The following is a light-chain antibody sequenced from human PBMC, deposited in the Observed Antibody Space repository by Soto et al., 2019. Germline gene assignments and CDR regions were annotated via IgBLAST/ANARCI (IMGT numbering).Light chain of an antibody. J-gene: IGKJ1*01. CDR1: QTVNTY. Sequence: DIQMTQSPSSLSASIGDRVTITCRASQTVNTYLHWYRQKPGKAPKLLIYAASNLQSGVPSRFSGSGSGTNFTLSSHSLQPEDFATYYCQQGYSNPWTFGQGTKVDIK. V-gene: IGKV1-39*01. CDR3: QQGYSNPWT. CDR2: AAS.